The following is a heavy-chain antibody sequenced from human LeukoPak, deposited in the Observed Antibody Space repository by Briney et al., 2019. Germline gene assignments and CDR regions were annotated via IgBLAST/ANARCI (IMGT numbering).Heavy chain of an antibody. CDR2: IYPSGST. CDR1: GGSISSYY. Sequence: SETLSLTCSVSGGSISSYYWSWIRQPAGKGLEWIGRIYPSGSTNYNPSLKSRVTMSVDTSKNQFSLKLSSVTAADTAVYYCARLPSDFWSGYYYYFDYWGQGTLVTVSS. D-gene: IGHD3-3*01. CDR3: ARLPSDFWSGYYYYFDY. J-gene: IGHJ4*02. V-gene: IGHV4-4*07.